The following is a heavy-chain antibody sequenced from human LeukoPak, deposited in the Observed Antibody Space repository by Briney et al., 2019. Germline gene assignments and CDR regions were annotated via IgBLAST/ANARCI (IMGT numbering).Heavy chain of an antibody. Sequence: ASVKVSCKVSGYTLTELSMHWVRQAPGKGLEWMGGFGPEDGETIYAQKFQGRVTMTEDTSTDTAYMELSSLRPEDTAVYYCATGQRPSYYYDSSGYLFDYWGQGTLVTVSS. CDR2: FGPEDGET. CDR1: GYTLTELS. CDR3: ATGQRPSYYYDSSGYLFDY. D-gene: IGHD3-22*01. V-gene: IGHV1-24*01. J-gene: IGHJ4*02.